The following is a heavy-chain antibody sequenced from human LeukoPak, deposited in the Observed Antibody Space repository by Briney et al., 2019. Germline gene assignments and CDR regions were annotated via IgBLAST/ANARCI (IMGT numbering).Heavy chain of an antibody. Sequence: ASVKVSCKASGYTFTGYYMRWVRQAPGQGLEWMGRINPNSGGTNYAQKFQGRVTMTRDTSISTAYMELSRLRSDDTAVYYCARGRASLANTRLGTDDTFDIWGQGTMVTVSS. CDR1: GYTFTGYY. CDR2: INPNSGGT. J-gene: IGHJ3*02. V-gene: IGHV1-2*06. CDR3: ARGRASLANTRLGTDDTFDI. D-gene: IGHD3-16*01.